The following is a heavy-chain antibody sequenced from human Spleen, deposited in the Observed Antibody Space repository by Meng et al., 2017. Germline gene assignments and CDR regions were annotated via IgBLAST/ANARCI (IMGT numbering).Heavy chain of an antibody. D-gene: IGHD5-24*01. V-gene: IGHV3-20*04. CDR1: GFTFDDYG. Sequence: GESLKISCAASGFTFDDYGMNWVRQAPGKGLEWVSGMTWNGGSTGYADSVKGRFTISRDNGKNSLYLQMNSLRAEDTALYYCAKVVRWLQLSDAFDIWGQGTMVTVSS. CDR2: MTWNGGST. CDR3: AKVVRWLQLSDAFDI. J-gene: IGHJ3*02.